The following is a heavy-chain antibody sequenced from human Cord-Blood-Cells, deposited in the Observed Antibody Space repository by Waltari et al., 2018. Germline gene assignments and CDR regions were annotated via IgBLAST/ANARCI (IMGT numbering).Heavy chain of an antibody. V-gene: IGHV4-34*01. D-gene: IGHD3-16*02. Sequence: QVQLQQWGAGLLKPSETLSLTCAVYGGSFSGSYWSWLRQPPGKGLEWIGEINHSGSTNYNPSLKSRVTISVDTSKNQFSLKLSSVTAADTAVYYCASARFIRNAFDIWGQGTMVTVSS. J-gene: IGHJ3*02. CDR2: INHSGST. CDR1: GGSFSGSY. CDR3: ASARFIRNAFDI.